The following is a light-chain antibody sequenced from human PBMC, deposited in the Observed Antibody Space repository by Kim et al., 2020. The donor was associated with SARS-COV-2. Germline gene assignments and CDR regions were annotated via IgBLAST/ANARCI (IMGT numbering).Light chain of an antibody. CDR2: QTN. CDR1: ELGNKY. J-gene: IGLJ1*01. CDR3: QTWDSSTASYV. Sequence: TGRTPSSTCSGDELGNKYTSWYQQKPGQSPIQVIYQTNKRPSGIPERFSGSNSGNTATLTISDTQSMDEADYYCQTWDSSTASYVFGTGTKVTVL. V-gene: IGLV3-1*01.